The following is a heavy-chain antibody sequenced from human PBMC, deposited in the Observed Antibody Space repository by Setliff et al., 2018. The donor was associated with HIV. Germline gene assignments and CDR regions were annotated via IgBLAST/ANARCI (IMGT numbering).Heavy chain of an antibody. CDR2: IWYDGSNK. CDR1: GFTFSSYG. Sequence: AGGSLRLSCAASGFTFSSYGMHWVRQAPGKGLEWVAVIWYDGSNKYYADSVKGRFTISRDNSKNTLYLQMNSLRAEDTAVYYCAAGNSEPSYYYYMDVWGKGTTVTVSS. D-gene: IGHD6-13*01. J-gene: IGHJ6*03. CDR3: AAGNSEPSYYYYMDV. V-gene: IGHV3-33*08.